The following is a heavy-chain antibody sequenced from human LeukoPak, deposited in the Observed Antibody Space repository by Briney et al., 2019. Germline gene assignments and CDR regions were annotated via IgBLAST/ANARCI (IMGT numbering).Heavy chain of an antibody. V-gene: IGHV3-23*01. J-gene: IGHJ4*02. CDR1: GFTFSSYA. CDR3: AYGHYSGSYFYLDY. Sequence: GGSLRLSCAASGFTFSSYAMSWVRQAPGKGLEWVSAISGGGGSTYYADSVKGRFTISRDNSKNTLYLQMNSLRAEDTAVYYCAYGHYSGSYFYLDYWGQGTLVTVYS. D-gene: IGHD1-26*01. CDR2: ISGGGGST.